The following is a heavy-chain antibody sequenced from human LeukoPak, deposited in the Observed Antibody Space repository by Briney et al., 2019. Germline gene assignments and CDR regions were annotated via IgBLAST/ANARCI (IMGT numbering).Heavy chain of an antibody. D-gene: IGHD2-2*02. J-gene: IGHJ3*02. CDR1: GYTFTGYY. Sequence: ASVKVSCKASGYTFTGYYMHWVRQAPGQGLEWMGWINPNSGGTNYAQKFQGRVTMTRDTSISTAYMELSRLRSDGTAVYYCARLYCSSTSCYIEDAFDIWGQGTMVTVSS. CDR3: ARLYCSSTSCYIEDAFDI. V-gene: IGHV1-2*02. CDR2: INPNSGGT.